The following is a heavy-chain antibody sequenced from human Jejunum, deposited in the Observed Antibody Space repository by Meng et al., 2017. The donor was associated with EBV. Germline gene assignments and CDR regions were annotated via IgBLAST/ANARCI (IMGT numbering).Heavy chain of an antibody. CDR1: GGSISSSSYY. Sequence: QLDLQGSGPGPVKPSATLSLTCTVPGGSISSSSYYWGWIRQPPGKGLVWIGTYYNSGSTYYNPSLKSQVTISVDTFKNQFSLKLISVTAADTAAYYCARQGPSGRTFDYWGQGTLVTVSS. CDR3: ARQGPSGRTFDY. D-gene: IGHD1-26*01. J-gene: IGHJ4*02. V-gene: IGHV4-39*01. CDR2: YYNSGST.